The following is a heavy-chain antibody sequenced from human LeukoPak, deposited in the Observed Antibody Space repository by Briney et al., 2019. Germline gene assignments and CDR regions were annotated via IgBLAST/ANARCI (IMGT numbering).Heavy chain of an antibody. CDR3: AIREPIGY. Sequence: GGSLRLSCAASGFSFANSVISWIRQAPGKGPEWVSAISGSGDRTDYADSVRGRFTISRDNSKSTLYLQMNSLRVEDAAIYYCAIREPIGYWGQGSLVTVSP. CDR2: ISGSGDRT. CDR1: GFSFANSV. D-gene: IGHD6-13*01. V-gene: IGHV3-23*01. J-gene: IGHJ4*02.